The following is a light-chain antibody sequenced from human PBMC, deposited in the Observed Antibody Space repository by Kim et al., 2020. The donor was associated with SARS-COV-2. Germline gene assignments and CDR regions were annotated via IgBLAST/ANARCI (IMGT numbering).Light chain of an antibody. V-gene: IGLV2-14*03. Sequence: GQSITMSCTGTSSDVGGYNYVSWYQQYPGKVPKFLIYDVSNRPAGVSNRFSGTKSGNTASLTISGLQAEDEADYYCSSYTGSGTLVFGGGTQLTVL. CDR2: DVS. J-gene: IGLJ2*01. CDR1: SSDVGGYNY. CDR3: SSYTGSGTLV.